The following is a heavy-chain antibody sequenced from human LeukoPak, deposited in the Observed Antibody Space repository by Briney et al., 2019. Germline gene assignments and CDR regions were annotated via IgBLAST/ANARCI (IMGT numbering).Heavy chain of an antibody. Sequence: PGGSLRLSCAASGFTFSSYAMSWVRQAPGKGLEWVSAISGSGGSTYYAGSVKGRFTISRDNSKNTLYLQMNSLRAEDTAVYYCAMYYYDSSGYSKSYYFDYWGRGTLVTVSS. CDR1: GFTFSSYA. CDR3: AMYYYDSSGYSKSYYFDY. V-gene: IGHV3-23*01. D-gene: IGHD3-22*01. J-gene: IGHJ4*02. CDR2: ISGSGGST.